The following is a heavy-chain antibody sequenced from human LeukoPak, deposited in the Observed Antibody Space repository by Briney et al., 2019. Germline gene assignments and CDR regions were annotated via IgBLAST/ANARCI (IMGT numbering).Heavy chain of an antibody. CDR1: GYTFTGYY. V-gene: IGHV1-2*02. D-gene: IGHD2-2*01. CDR3: ARDGYQPRPYDY. Sequence: RASVKVSCKASGYTFTGYYMHWVRQAPGQGLEWVGWINPNSGGTKYAQKFQGRVTMTRDTSISTAYMELSRLRSDDTAVYYCARDGYQPRPYDYWGQGTLVTVSS. CDR2: INPNSGGT. J-gene: IGHJ4*02.